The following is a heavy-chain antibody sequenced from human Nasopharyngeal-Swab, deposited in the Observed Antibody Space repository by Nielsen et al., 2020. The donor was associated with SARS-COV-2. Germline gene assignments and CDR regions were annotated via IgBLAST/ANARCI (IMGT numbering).Heavy chain of an antibody. Sequence: SETLSLTCTVSGGSISSYYWSWIRQPPGKGLEWIGYIYYSGSTNYNPSLKSRVTISVDTSKNQFSLKLSSVTAADTAVYYCARASDYGGNHEPFDYWGQGTLVTVSS. CDR1: GGSISSYY. J-gene: IGHJ4*02. CDR3: ARASDYGGNHEPFDY. V-gene: IGHV4-59*01. D-gene: IGHD4-23*01. CDR2: IYYSGST.